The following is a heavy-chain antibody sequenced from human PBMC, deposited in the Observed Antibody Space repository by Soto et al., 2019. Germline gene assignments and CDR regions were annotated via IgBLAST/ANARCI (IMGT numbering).Heavy chain of an antibody. D-gene: IGHD3-10*01. Sequence: QVQLQQWGAGLLKPSETLSLTCAVYGGSFSGYYWSWIRQPPGKGLEWIGEINHSGSTNYNPSLKSRVTISVDTSKNQFSLKLSSVTAADTAVYYCARSKDYYGSGSLFDPWCQGTLVTVSS. CDR3: ARSKDYYGSGSLFDP. CDR1: GGSFSGYY. V-gene: IGHV4-34*01. CDR2: INHSGST. J-gene: IGHJ5*02.